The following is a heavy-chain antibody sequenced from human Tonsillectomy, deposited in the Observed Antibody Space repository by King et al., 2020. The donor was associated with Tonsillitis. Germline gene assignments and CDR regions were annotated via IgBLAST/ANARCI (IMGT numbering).Heavy chain of an antibody. CDR1: GGSVRSDGFY. CDR3: AREGATATDLYFDL. V-gene: IGHV4-61*08. J-gene: IGHJ2*01. Sequence: VQLQESGPGLVKPSETLSLTCTVSGGSVRSDGFYWSWIRQPPGKGLDWIGYIHYSGTPNYNPSFKSRVTMSLDTSKNQFSLYVTSLRATNTARNDCAREGATATDLYFDLWGRGTLVSVRS. CDR2: IHYSGTP.